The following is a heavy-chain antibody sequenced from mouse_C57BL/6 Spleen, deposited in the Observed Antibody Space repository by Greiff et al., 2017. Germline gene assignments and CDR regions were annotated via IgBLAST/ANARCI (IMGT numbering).Heavy chain of an antibody. J-gene: IGHJ4*01. CDR3: ARRGSSLYYARDY. CDR1: GYTFPSYW. V-gene: IGHV1-55*01. D-gene: IGHD1-1*01. Sequence: QVQLQQPGAELVTPGASVKMSCKASGYTFPSYWITWVKPRPGQGLAWIGDIYPGSGSTNYNEKFKSKATLTVDTSSSTAYMQLSSLTSEDSAVYYCARRGSSLYYARDYWGQGTSVTVSS. CDR2: IYPGSGST.